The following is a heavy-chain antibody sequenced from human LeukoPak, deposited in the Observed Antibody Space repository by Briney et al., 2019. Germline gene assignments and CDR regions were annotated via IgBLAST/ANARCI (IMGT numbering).Heavy chain of an antibody. V-gene: IGHV4-59*08. Sequence: SETLSLTCTVSGGSISSYYWSWIRQPPGKGLEWIGYIYYSGSTYYNPSLKSRVTISVDTSKNQFSLKLSSVTAADTAVYYCARGERGLVNWFDPWGQGTLVTVSS. D-gene: IGHD3/OR15-3a*01. CDR2: IYYSGST. J-gene: IGHJ5*02. CDR3: ARGERGLVNWFDP. CDR1: GGSISSYY.